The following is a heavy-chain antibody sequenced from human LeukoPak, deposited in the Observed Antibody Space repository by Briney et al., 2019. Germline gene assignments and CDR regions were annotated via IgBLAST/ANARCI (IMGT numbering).Heavy chain of an antibody. Sequence: SETLSLTCTVSGGSISSSSYYWGWIRQPPGKGLEWIGSIYYSGSTYYNPSLKSRVTISVDTSKNQFSLKLSSVTAADTAVYYCARAGFYYDSSGTWFDPWGQGTLVTVSS. J-gene: IGHJ5*02. CDR1: GGSISSSSYY. CDR3: ARAGFYYDSSGTWFDP. CDR2: IYYSGST. D-gene: IGHD3-22*01. V-gene: IGHV4-39*07.